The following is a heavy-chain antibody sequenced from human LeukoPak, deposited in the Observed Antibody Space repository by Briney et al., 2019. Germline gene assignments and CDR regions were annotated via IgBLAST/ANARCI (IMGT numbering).Heavy chain of an antibody. D-gene: IGHD5-12*01. CDR3: AKDGPVATINYFDY. V-gene: IGHV3-43*02. CDR2: ISGDGGST. J-gene: IGHJ4*02. CDR1: GFTFDDYA. Sequence: GGSLRLSCAASGFTFDDYAMHWVRQAPGKGLEWVSLISGDGGSTYYADSVKGQFTISRDNSKNSLYLQMNSLRTEDTALYYCAKDGPVATINYFDYWGQGTLVTVSS.